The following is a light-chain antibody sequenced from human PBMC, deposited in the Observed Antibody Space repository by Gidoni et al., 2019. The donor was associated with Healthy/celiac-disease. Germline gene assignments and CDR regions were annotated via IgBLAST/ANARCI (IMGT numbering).Light chain of an antibody. J-gene: IGKJ1*01. CDR2: DAS. Sequence: EIVLTQSPATLSLSPGERATLSCRASQSVSSYLAWYQQKPVQAPRLLIYDASNRATGIQARFSGSGSGTDFTLTISSLEPEDFAVYYCQQRSNWPPWTFGQGTKVEIK. CDR1: QSVSSY. V-gene: IGKV3-11*01. CDR3: QQRSNWPPWT.